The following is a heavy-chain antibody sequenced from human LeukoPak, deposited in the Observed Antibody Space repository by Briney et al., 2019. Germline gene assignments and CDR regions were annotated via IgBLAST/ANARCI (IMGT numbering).Heavy chain of an antibody. CDR3: AKWSHCSSTSCYRGGLGNWFDP. J-gene: IGHJ5*02. V-gene: IGHV3-33*06. CDR2: IWYDGSEK. Sequence: GGSLRLSCAASGFTFSSYGMHWVRQAPGKGLEWAAIIWYDGSEKYYADSVKGRFTISRDNSKSTLYLQMNSLRAEDTAVYYCAKWSHCSSTSCYRGGLGNWFDPWGQGTLVTVSS. D-gene: IGHD2-2*01. CDR1: GFTFSSYG.